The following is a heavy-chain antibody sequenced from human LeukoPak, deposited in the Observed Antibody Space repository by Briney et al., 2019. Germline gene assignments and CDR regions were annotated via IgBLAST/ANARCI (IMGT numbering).Heavy chain of an antibody. CDR1: GGSFSGYY. J-gene: IGHJ6*02. D-gene: IGHD3-10*01. V-gene: IGHV4-34*01. Sequence: SETLSLTCAVYGGSFSGYYWSWIRQPPGKGLEWIGEINHSGSTNYNPSLKSRVTISVDTSKNQFSLKLSSVTAADTAVYYCARRGGPYGSGRNIYYYYHGMDVWGQGTTVTVSS. CDR3: ARRGGPYGSGRNIYYYYHGMDV. CDR2: INHSGST.